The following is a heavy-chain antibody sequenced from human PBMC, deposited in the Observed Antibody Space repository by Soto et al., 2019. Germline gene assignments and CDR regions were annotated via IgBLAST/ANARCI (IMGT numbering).Heavy chain of an antibody. J-gene: IGHJ1*01. CDR2: INGARTTT. CDR1: GFPFSSYA. V-gene: IGHV3-48*02. CDR3: ARDLSH. Sequence: DVQLVGSGGGLVQPGGSLRLSCVASGFPFSSYAMHWVRQAPGKGLEWISYINGARTTTFYGDSVKGRFTVSRDNAKSSVYLQMSSLRHEDTAFYYCARDLSHWGQGMLVTVSS.